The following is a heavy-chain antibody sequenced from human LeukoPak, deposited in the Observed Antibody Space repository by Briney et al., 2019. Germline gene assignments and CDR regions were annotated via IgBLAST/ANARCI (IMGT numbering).Heavy chain of an antibody. CDR2: INHSGST. CDR3: ARHWTRITMVRGVMTWFDP. J-gene: IGHJ5*02. CDR1: GYSISSGYF. Sequence: SETLSLTCTVSGYSISSGYFWGWIRQPPGKGLEWIGKINHSGSTNYNPSLKSRVTISVDTSKNQFSLKLSSVTAADTAVYYCARHWTRITMVRGVMTWFDPWGQGTLVTVSS. V-gene: IGHV4-38-2*02. D-gene: IGHD3-10*01.